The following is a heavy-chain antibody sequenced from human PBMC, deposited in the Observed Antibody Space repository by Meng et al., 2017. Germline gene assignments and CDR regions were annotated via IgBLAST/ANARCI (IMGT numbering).Heavy chain of an antibody. J-gene: IGHJ4*02. CDR2: ISYDGSNK. CDR3: ARSSGYLDY. D-gene: IGHD6-19*01. Sequence: QLLWVEPRGGVVQPVRALSLSCAASGFTFSFYAMHWVRQAPGKGLEWVAVISYDGSNKYYADSVKGRFTISRDNSKNTLYLQMNSLRAEDTAVYYCARSSGYLDYWGQGTLVTVSS. V-gene: IGHV3-30*01. CDR1: GFTFSFYA.